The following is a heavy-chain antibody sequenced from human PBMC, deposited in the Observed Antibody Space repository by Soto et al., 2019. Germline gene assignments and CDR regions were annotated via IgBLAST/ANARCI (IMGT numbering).Heavy chain of an antibody. CDR2: ISYDGSNK. CDR1: GFTFSSYA. CDR3: ARAPGATAPYYYYGMDV. D-gene: IGHD1-26*01. Sequence: PGGSLRLSCAASGFTFSSYAMHWVRQAPGKGLEWVAVISYDGSNKYYADSVKGRFTISRDNSKNTLYLQMNSLRAEDTAVYYCARAPGATAPYYYYGMDVWGQGTTVTVSS. J-gene: IGHJ6*02. V-gene: IGHV3-30-3*01.